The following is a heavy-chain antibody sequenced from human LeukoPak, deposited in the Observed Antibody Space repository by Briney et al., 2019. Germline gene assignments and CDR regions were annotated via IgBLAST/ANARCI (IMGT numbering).Heavy chain of an antibody. D-gene: IGHD6-19*01. CDR1: GFTFDDYA. CDR2: ISWDGGST. V-gene: IGHV3-43D*03. J-gene: IGHJ3*02. Sequence: GGSLRLSRAGSGFTFDDYAMHWVRQAPGKGLGWVSLISWDGGSTYYADSVKGRFTISRDNSKNSLYLQMNSLRAEDTALYYGAKALYSSGWHEIAIWGQGTMVTVSS. CDR3: AKALYSSGWHEIAI.